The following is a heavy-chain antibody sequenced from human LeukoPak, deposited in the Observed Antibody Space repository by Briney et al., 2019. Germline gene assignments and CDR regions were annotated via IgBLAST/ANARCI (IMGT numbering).Heavy chain of an antibody. D-gene: IGHD3-16*01. V-gene: IGHV3-21*01. CDR2: ISSSSSYI. Sequence: GGSLRLSCAASGFTFSTYNMNWVRQAPGKGLEWVSSISSSSSYIYYADSVKGRFTISRDNAKNSLYPQMNSLRAEDTAVYYCARANPRVSYSNWFDPWGQGTLVTVSS. J-gene: IGHJ5*02. CDR3: ARANPRVSYSNWFDP. CDR1: GFTFSTYN.